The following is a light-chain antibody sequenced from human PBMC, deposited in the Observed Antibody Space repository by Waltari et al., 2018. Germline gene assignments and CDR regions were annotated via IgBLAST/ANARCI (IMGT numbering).Light chain of an antibody. J-gene: IGKJ3*01. CDR2: GAS. Sequence: DMQVTQSPSTLSASVGDRVTITCRTRQNIRTYLNWYQQGSGQAPRLLIYGASNLQDGVPSRFSSSGSGTDFILTISDLQPEDFATYYYQQSFTTPPILAFGPGTKVDVK. V-gene: IGKV1-39*01. CDR3: QQSFTTPPILA. CDR1: QNIRTY.